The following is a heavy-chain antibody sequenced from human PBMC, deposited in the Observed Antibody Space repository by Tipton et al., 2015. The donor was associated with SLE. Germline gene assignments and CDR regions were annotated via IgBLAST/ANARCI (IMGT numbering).Heavy chain of an antibody. CDR1: GGSISSGGNY. CDR2: IYHSGST. V-gene: IGHV4-39*07. Sequence: TLSLTCTVSGGSISSGGNYWGWIRQPPGKGLEWIGNIYHSGSTYYNPSLKSRVTISVDKSKNQFSLKLSSVTAADTAVYYCARSANIVDAFDIWGQGTMVTVSS. CDR3: ARSANIVDAFDI. J-gene: IGHJ3*02. D-gene: IGHD2/OR15-2a*01.